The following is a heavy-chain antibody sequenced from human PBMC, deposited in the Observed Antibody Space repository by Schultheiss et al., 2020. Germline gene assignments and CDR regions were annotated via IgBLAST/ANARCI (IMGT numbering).Heavy chain of an antibody. CDR3: ARVITEYSSSGRLNNYYYYMDV. Sequence: SETLSLTCTVSGGSISSSSYYWGWIRQPPGKGLEWIGSIYYSGSTYYNPSLKSRVTISVDTSKNQFSLKLSSVTAADTAVYYCARVITEYSSSGRLNNYYYYMDVWGKGTTVTVSS. J-gene: IGHJ6*03. V-gene: IGHV4-39*07. D-gene: IGHD6-6*01. CDR2: IYYSGST. CDR1: GGSISSSSYY.